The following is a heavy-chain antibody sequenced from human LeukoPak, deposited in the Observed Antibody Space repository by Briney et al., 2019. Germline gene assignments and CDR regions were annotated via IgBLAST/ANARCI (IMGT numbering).Heavy chain of an antibody. CDR2: MNPNSGNT. D-gene: IGHD3-10*01. CDR1: GYTFTSYD. Sequence: ASVKVSCKASGYTFTSYDINWVRQATGQGLEWMGWMNPNSGNTGYAQKFQGRVTMTRNTSISTAYMELCSLRSEDTAVYYCARGPAPNAMVRGVIIPDPWGQGTLVTVSS. V-gene: IGHV1-8*01. CDR3: ARGPAPNAMVRGVIIPDP. J-gene: IGHJ5*02.